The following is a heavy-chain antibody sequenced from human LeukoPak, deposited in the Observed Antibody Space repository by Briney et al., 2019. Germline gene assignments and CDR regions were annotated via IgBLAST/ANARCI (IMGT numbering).Heavy chain of an antibody. V-gene: IGHV3-23*01. CDR1: GITLSNYV. J-gene: IGHJ4*02. Sequence: GGSLRLSCAVSGITLSNYVMSWVRQAPGKGLEWVAGISGSGGRTNYADSVKGRFTVSRDNPKNTLYLQMNSLRAEDTAVYYCARAPERSYYDFWSGYYSDYWGQGTLVTVSS. D-gene: IGHD3-3*01. CDR3: ARAPERSYYDFWSGYYSDY. CDR2: ISGSGGRT.